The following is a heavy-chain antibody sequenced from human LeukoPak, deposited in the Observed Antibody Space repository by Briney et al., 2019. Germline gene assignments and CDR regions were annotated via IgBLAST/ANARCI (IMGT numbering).Heavy chain of an antibody. CDR2: IYHSGST. CDR1: GYSISSGYC. Sequence: PSETLSLTCAVSGYSISSGYCWGWIRQPPGKGLEWIGSIYHSGSTYYNPSLKSRVTISVDTSKNQFSLKLSSVTAADTAVYYCARGSGTEVDYWGQGTLVTVSS. D-gene: IGHD1-14*01. J-gene: IGHJ4*02. CDR3: ARGSGTEVDY. V-gene: IGHV4-38-2*01.